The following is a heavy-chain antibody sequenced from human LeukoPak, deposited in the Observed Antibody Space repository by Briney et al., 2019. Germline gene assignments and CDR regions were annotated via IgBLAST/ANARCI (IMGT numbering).Heavy chain of an antibody. CDR1: GGTFSSYA. Sequence: ASVKVSCKASGGTFSSYAISWVRQAPGQGLEWMGIINPSGGSTSYAQKFQGRVTMTRDTSTSTVYMELSSLRSEDTAVYYCARGVEMATMVWGQGTLVTVSS. J-gene: IGHJ4*02. D-gene: IGHD5-24*01. CDR3: ARGVEMATMV. CDR2: INPSGGST. V-gene: IGHV1-46*01.